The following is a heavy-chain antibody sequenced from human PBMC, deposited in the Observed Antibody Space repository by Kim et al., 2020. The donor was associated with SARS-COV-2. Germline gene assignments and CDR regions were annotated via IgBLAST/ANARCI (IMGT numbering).Heavy chain of an antibody. D-gene: IGHD2-15*01. V-gene: IGHV3-30*04. J-gene: IGHJ4*02. CDR2: ISYDGSNK. Sequence: GGSLRLSCAASGFTFSSYAMHWVRQAPGKGLEWVAVISYDGSNKYYADSVKGRFTISRDNSKNTLYLQMNSLRAEDTAVYYCAREELYCSGGSCYPSGFDYWGQGTLVTVSS. CDR3: AREELYCSGGSCYPSGFDY. CDR1: GFTFSSYA.